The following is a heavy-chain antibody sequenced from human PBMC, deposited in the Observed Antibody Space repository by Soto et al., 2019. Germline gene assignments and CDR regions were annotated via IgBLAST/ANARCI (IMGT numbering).Heavy chain of an antibody. CDR3: ATSNWFDP. Sequence: QLQLQESGPGLVKPSETLSLTCTVSGGSISSRGYYWGWIRQPPGKGLEWIGTIYYSGSTYYNPTLKSRVTISVDTYKNQVSLKLSSVTAADTAVYYCATSNWFDPWGQGTLVTVSS. CDR2: IYYSGST. CDR1: GGSISSRGYY. J-gene: IGHJ5*02. V-gene: IGHV4-39*01.